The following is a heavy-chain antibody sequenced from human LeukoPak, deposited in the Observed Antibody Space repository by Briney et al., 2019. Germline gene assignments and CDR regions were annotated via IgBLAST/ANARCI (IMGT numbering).Heavy chain of an antibody. CDR2: INHSGST. Sequence: SETLSLACAVYGGSFSGYYWSWIRQPPGKGLEWIGEINHSGSTNYNPSLKSRVAISAVTSKNQSSLKLSSVTAADTAVYYCARGGKLTTVTTTPRGGLRGWFDPWGQGTLVTVSS. J-gene: IGHJ5*02. V-gene: IGHV4-34*01. CDR1: GGSFSGYY. D-gene: IGHD4-17*01. CDR3: ARGGKLTTVTTTPRGGLRGWFDP.